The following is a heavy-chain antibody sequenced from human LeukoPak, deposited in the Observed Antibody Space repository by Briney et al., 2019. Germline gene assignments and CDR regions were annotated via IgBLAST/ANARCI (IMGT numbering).Heavy chain of an antibody. CDR3: ARDIAVAAYFDY. CDR1: GFTFSSYS. V-gene: IGHV3-21*01. Sequence: GGSLRLSYAASGFTFSSYSMNWVRQAPGKGLEWVSSISSSSSYIYYADSVKGRFTISRDNAKNSLYLQMNSLRAEDTAVYYCARDIAVAAYFDYWGQGTLVTVSS. CDR2: ISSSSSYI. J-gene: IGHJ4*02. D-gene: IGHD6-19*01.